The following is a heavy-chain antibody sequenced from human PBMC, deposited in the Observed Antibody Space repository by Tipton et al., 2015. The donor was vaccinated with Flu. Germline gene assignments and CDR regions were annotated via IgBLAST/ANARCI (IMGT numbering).Heavy chain of an antibody. D-gene: IGHD4-11*01. CDR2: ISGSGSTR. J-gene: IGHJ5*02. CDR1: GFTFSDYY. Sequence: GSLRLSCAASGFTFSDYYMSWIRQAPGKGLEWVSHISGSGSTRYYADSVKGRFTISRDNAKNSLYLQMNSLRAEDTAVYYCARDRNSKESWFDPWGQGTLVTVSS. CDR3: ARDRNSKESWFDP. V-gene: IGHV3-11*01.